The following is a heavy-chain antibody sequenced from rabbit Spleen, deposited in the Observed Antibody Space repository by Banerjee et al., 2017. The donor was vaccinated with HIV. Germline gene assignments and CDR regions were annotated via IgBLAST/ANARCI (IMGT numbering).Heavy chain of an antibody. CDR2: IEGGSSAFS. V-gene: IGHV1S40*01. Sequence: QSLEESGGGLVKPGASLTLTCTASGVSFSNNHYMCWVRQAPGKGLEWIACIEGGSSAFSYFASWAKGRFTISKTSSTTVTLQMTSLTAADTATYFCARDSGSSFSSYGMDLWGPGTLSPS. J-gene: IGHJ6*01. CDR3: ARDSGSSFSSYGMDL. D-gene: IGHD8-1*01. CDR1: GVSFSNNHY.